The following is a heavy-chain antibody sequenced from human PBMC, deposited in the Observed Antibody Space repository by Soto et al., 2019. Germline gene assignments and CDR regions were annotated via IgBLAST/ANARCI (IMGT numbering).Heavy chain of an antibody. J-gene: IGHJ5*01. CDR2: IFWDDDK. V-gene: IGHV2-5*02. CDR1: GFSLTTSGVG. CDR3: AHRPGSSGSRAWFDS. D-gene: IGHD2-15*01. Sequence: QITLKESGPTLVKPTQTLTLTCTFSGFSLTTSGVGVGWIRQPPGKALEWLAVIFWDDDKRYSPSLKSRLTITKDTSKNQVVLTMTNMDPVDTATYCCAHRPGSSGSRAWFDSWGQGTLVTVSS.